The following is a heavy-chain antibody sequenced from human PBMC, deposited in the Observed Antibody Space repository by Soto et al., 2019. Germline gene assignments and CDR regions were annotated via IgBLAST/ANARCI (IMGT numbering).Heavy chain of an antibody. Sequence: ASVKVSCKASGYTFTSYDINWVRQATGQGLEWMGWMNPNSGNTGYAQKFQGRVTMTRNTSISTAYMELSSLRSEDTAVYYCARGGGGYSYGYGYYYYYGMDVWGQGTTVTVSS. CDR2: MNPNSGNT. CDR1: GYTFTSYD. J-gene: IGHJ6*02. V-gene: IGHV1-8*01. CDR3: ARGGGGYSYGYGYYYYYGMDV. D-gene: IGHD5-18*01.